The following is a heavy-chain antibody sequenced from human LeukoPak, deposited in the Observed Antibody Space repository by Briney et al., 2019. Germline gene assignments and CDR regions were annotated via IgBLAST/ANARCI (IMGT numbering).Heavy chain of an antibody. CDR3: ARDRMAFDP. V-gene: IGHV4-4*07. CDR1: GRSISSYY. CDR2: IYTSGST. D-gene: IGHD2-8*01. J-gene: IGHJ5*02. Sequence: SETLALPCTVSGRSISSYYWSWIRQPAGKGLEWIVRIYTSGSTNYNPSLKSRVTMSVDTSQNQFSLKLSSVTAAARAVYYCARDRMAFDPWGQGTLVTVSS.